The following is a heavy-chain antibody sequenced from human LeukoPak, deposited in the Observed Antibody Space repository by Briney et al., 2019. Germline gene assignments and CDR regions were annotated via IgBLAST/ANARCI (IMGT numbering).Heavy chain of an antibody. CDR2: IYTGGRT. CDR1: GFIVSNNY. Sequence: GGSLRLSCAASGFIVSNNYMNWVRQAPGKGLEWVSVIYTGGRTHYIDSVKGRFTISRDNSKNTLDLRMNSLRAEDTAVYYCARGDYGDSGPFDYWGQGTLVTVSS. CDR3: ARGDYGDSGPFDY. V-gene: IGHV3-53*01. D-gene: IGHD4-17*01. J-gene: IGHJ4*02.